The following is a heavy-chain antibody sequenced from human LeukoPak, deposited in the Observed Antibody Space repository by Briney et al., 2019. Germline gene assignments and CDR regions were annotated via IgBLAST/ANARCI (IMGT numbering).Heavy chain of an antibody. D-gene: IGHD4-17*01. J-gene: IGHJ3*02. V-gene: IGHV3-66*01. CDR1: GFTVSSNY. CDR3: ARGGDGDPGAFDI. CDR2: IYSGGST. Sequence: GGSLRLSCAASGFTVSSNYMSWVRQAPGKGLEWASVIYSGGSTYYADSVKGRFTISRDNSKNTLYLQMNSLRAEDTAVYYCARGGDGDPGAFDIWGQGTMVTVSS.